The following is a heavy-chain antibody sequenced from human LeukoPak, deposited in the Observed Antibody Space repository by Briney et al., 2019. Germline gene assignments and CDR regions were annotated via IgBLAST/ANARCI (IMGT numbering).Heavy chain of an antibody. CDR1: GYTFTSYD. Sequence: ASVKVSCKASGYTFTSYDISWVRQAPGHALEWMGWNSAYNCNTNYAQKLQRRVTMTTDTSTSAAYMELRSLRSDDTAVYYCGRDIGVGATRPLDYWGQGTLVTVSS. CDR2: NSAYNCNT. CDR3: GRDIGVGATRPLDY. J-gene: IGHJ4*02. V-gene: IGHV1-18*01. D-gene: IGHD1-26*01.